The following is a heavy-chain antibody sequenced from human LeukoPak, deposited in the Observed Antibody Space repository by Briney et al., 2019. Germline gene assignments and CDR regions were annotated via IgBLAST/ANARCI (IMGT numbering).Heavy chain of an antibody. V-gene: IGHV1-46*01. CDR1: GYTFTSYY. J-gene: IGHJ6*02. D-gene: IGHD3-22*01. CDR2: INPSGGST. CDR3: ARERRYYYDSSPSYYYYGMDV. Sequence: ASVTVSCKASGYTFTSYYMHWVRQAPGQGLEWMGIINPSGGSTSYAQKFQGRVTMTRDTSTSTVYMELSSLRSEDTAVYYCARERRYYYDSSPSYYYYGMDVWGQGTTVTVSS.